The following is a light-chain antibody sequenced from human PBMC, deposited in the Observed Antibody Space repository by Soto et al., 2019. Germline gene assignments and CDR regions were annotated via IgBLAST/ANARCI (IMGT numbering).Light chain of an antibody. Sequence: QSVLTQPPSASGTPGQRVTISCYGSSSSIGSNAVNWYQHIPGTAPKLLIHNNNQRPSGVPDRFSGSKSGTSASLTISGLQSEDEADYYCAAWDGSLSAVLFGGGTKLTVL. CDR3: AAWDGSLSAVL. CDR2: NNN. V-gene: IGLV1-44*01. J-gene: IGLJ2*01. CDR1: SSSIGSNA.